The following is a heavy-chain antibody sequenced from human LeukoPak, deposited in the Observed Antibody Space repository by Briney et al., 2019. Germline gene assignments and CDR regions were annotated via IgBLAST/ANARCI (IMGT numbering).Heavy chain of an antibody. Sequence: SENLSLTCTVSGGSIWSCYWICIRQPPGKGLEWIGYIYYSGSTNYNPFLKSRVTISVDTSKNQFYLNLTSVTAADTAVYYCASHAYYYYGMDVWGQGTTVTVSS. CDR1: GGSIWSCY. CDR2: IYYSGST. V-gene: IGHV4-59*01. J-gene: IGHJ6*02. CDR3: ASHAYYYYGMDV.